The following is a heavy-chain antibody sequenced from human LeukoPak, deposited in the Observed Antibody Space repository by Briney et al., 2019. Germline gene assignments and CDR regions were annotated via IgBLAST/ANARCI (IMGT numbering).Heavy chain of an antibody. CDR1: GFTFSNYA. J-gene: IGHJ4*02. CDR2: VSGSGDRT. V-gene: IGHV3-23*01. CDR3: ANSRGYGSGNL. D-gene: IGHD3-10*01. Sequence: GGSLRLSCAASGFTFSNYAMSWVRQAPGKGLEWISAVSGSGDRTYYAGSVKGRFTISRDNSKDIVYLRMNSLRAEDTAVYFCANSRGYGSGNLWGQGTLVTVSS.